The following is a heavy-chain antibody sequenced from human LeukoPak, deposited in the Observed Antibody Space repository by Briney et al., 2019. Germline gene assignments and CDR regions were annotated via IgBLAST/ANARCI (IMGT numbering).Heavy chain of an antibody. D-gene: IGHD3-3*01. Sequence: GGSLRLSCAASGFTVSSNYVSWVRQAPGKGLEWVSVIYSGGSTYYADSVKGRFTISRDNAKNSLYLQMNSLRAEDTAVYYCARDHAFSYYYYYMDVWGKGTTVTVSS. V-gene: IGHV3-53*01. CDR2: IYSGGST. CDR3: ARDHAFSYYYYYMDV. J-gene: IGHJ6*03. CDR1: GFTVSSNY.